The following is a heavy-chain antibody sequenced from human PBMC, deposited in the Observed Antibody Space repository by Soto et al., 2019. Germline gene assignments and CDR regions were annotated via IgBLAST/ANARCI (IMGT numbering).Heavy chain of an antibody. CDR1: GYSISSGYY. CDR2: IYHSGST. J-gene: IGHJ5*02. Sequence: SETLSLTCAVSGYSISSGYYWGWIRQPPGKGLEWIGSIYHSGSTYYNPSLKSRVTISVDTSKNQFSLELSSVTAADTAVYYCARDGELRYFDWLFNWFDPWGQGTLVTVSS. V-gene: IGHV4-38-2*02. D-gene: IGHD3-9*01. CDR3: ARDGELRYFDWLFNWFDP.